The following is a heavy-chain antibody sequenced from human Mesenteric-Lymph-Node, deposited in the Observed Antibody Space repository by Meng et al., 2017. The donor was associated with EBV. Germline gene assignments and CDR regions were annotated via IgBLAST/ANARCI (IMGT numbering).Heavy chain of an antibody. Sequence: LQESGPGLAKPPGTLSLTSAPSGGSISSSNWWIWVRQTPGKGLEWIGEIYHSGNINYNPSLGGRAAISLDKSKNQYSLRLSSVTAADTAVYYCARSGYCSTTSCYPFDYWGQGILVTVSS. D-gene: IGHD2-2*01. V-gene: IGHV4-4*03. CDR2: IYHSGNI. J-gene: IGHJ4*02. CDR1: GGSISSSNW. CDR3: ARSGYCSTTSCYPFDY.